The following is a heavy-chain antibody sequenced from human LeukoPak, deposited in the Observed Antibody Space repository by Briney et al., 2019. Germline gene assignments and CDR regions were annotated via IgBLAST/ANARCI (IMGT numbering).Heavy chain of an antibody. J-gene: IGHJ4*02. CDR1: GVTFSNAW. V-gene: IGHV3-15*01. D-gene: IGHD2-8*01. CDR2: IKSKIDGGTT. Sequence: GGSLRLSCAASGVTFSNAWMSWGCHAPGEGLEWGGRIKSKIDGGTTDYAAPVKGRFTISRDGSKNTPYLQMNSLKTEDTAVYYCTTEGEMYATPGAFDYWGQGTLVTVSS. CDR3: TTEGEMYATPGAFDY.